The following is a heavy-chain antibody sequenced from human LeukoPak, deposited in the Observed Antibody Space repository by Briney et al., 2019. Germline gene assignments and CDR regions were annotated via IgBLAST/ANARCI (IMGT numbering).Heavy chain of an antibody. V-gene: IGHV4-38-2*02. Sequence: SETLSLTCTVSGYSIRSGYYWGWIRQPLGKGLEWIGSIYHSGSTYYNPSLKSRVTISVDTSKNQFSLKLSSVTAADTAVYFCARDTPRFDPWGQGTLVTVSS. CDR2: IYHSGST. CDR3: ARDTPRFDP. J-gene: IGHJ5*02. CDR1: GYSIRSGYY.